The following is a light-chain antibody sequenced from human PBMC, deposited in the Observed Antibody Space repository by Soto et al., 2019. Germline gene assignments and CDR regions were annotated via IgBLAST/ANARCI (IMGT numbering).Light chain of an antibody. CDR2: ENN. CDR3: GTWDSSLSAFYV. CDR1: SSNIGNNY. J-gene: IGLJ1*01. Sequence: QSVLTQPPSVSAAPGQTVTISCSGSSSNIGNNYVSWYQQLPGTAPKLLIYENNKRPSGIPDRFSGSKSGTSATLGITGLQTGDEADYYCGTWDSSLSAFYVFGTGNKLTVL. V-gene: IGLV1-51*02.